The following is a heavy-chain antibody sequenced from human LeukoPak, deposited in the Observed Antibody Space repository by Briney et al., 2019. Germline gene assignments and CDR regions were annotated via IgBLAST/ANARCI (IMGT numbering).Heavy chain of an antibody. CDR3: ARDGTKFLDY. J-gene: IGHJ4*02. CDR2: ISYDGSNK. CDR1: GFTFSSYA. Sequence: GGSLRLSCAASGFTFSSYAMHWVRQAPGKGLEWVAVISYDGSNKYYADSVKGRFTISRDNSKNTLYLQMNSLRAEDTAVYYCARDGTKFLDYWGQGTLVTVSS. V-gene: IGHV3-30-3*01. D-gene: IGHD1-7*01.